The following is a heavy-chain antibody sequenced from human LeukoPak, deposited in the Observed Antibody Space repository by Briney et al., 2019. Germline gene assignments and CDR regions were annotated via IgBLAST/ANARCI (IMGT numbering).Heavy chain of an antibody. J-gene: IGHJ6*02. Sequence: SQTLSLTCAISGDSVSSNSAAWNWIRQSPSRGLEWLGRTYYRSKWYNDYAVSVKSRITINPDTSKNQFSLQLNSVTPEDTAVYYCARANGRYFDFLPPNLLAYYYGMDVWGQGTTVTVSS. CDR3: ARANGRYFDFLPPNLLAYYYGMDV. CDR1: GDSVSSNSAA. CDR2: TYYRSKWYN. D-gene: IGHD3-9*01. V-gene: IGHV6-1*01.